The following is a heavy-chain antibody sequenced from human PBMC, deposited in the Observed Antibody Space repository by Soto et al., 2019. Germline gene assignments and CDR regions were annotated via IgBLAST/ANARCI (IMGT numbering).Heavy chain of an antibody. CDR2: ISYDGSNK. V-gene: IGHV3-30*18. CDR3: AKDWRYFDWFHKGPFDY. J-gene: IGHJ4*02. D-gene: IGHD3-9*01. CDR1: GFTFSSYG. Sequence: PGGSLRLSCAASGFTFSSYGMHWVRQAPGKGLEWVAVISYDGSNKYYADSVKGRFTISRDNSKNTLYLQMNSLRAEDTVVYYCAKDWRYFDWFHKGPFDYWGQGTLVTVSS.